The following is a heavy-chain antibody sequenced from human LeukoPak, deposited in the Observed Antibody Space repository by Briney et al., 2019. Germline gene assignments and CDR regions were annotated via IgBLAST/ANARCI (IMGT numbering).Heavy chain of an antibody. CDR1: GFTFSSYW. V-gene: IGHV3-7*01. Sequence: GGSLRPSCAASGFTFSSYWMSWVRQAPGKGLEWVANIKQDGSEKYYVDSVKGRFTISRDNAKNSLYLQMNSLRAEDTAVYYCARDRFTMVRGVIINYFDYWGQGTLVTVSS. J-gene: IGHJ4*02. CDR3: ARDRFTMVRGVIINYFDY. D-gene: IGHD3-10*01. CDR2: IKQDGSEK.